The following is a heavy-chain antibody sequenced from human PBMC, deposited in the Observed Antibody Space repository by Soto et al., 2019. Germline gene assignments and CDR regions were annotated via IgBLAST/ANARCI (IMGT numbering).Heavy chain of an antibody. Sequence: PGGSMRLSCADSGLTFCSYWMSWVRQAPGQGLEWVANVKYDGSQTYYVGSVKGRFTISRDNAKNSLYLQMNSLRAEDTAVYYCTRDFQGPLDYGMDVWGQGTTVTVSS. V-gene: IGHV3-7*01. CDR3: TRDFQGPLDYGMDV. J-gene: IGHJ6*02. CDR2: VKYDGSQT. D-gene: IGHD1-1*01. CDR1: GLTFCSYW.